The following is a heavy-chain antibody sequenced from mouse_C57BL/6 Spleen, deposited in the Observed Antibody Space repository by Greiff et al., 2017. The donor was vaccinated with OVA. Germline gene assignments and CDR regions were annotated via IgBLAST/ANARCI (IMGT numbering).Heavy chain of an antibody. Sequence: DVMLVESGGGLVQPGGSMKLSCAASGFTFSDAWMDWVRQSPEKGLEWVAEIRNKANNHATYYAESVKGRFTISRDDSKSSVYLQMNSLRAEDTGIYYCTRGYDHGGWYFDVWGTGTTVTVSS. D-gene: IGHD2-4*01. J-gene: IGHJ1*03. V-gene: IGHV6-6*01. CDR3: TRGYDHGGWYFDV. CDR2: IRNKANNHAT. CDR1: GFTFSDAW.